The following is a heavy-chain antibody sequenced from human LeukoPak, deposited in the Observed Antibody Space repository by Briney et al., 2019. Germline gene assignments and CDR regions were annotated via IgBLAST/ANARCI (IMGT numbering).Heavy chain of an antibody. CDR2: ISGSGDTT. D-gene: IGHD4-17*01. CDR1: GFTFSNYA. J-gene: IGHJ4*02. Sequence: GGSLRLSRAASGFTFSNYAMNLVRQAPGKGLEWVSAISGSGDTTYYADSVKGRFTISRDNSKNPLYLQMNSLRVEDTAVYHCAKVNTRGDYVPFDSWGQGTLVTVSS. CDR3: AKVNTRGDYVPFDS. V-gene: IGHV3-23*01.